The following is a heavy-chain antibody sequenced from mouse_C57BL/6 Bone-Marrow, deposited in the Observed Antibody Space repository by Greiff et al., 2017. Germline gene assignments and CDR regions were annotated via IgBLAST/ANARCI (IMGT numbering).Heavy chain of an antibody. CDR3: ARHEACSSYFAY. V-gene: IGHV1-62-2*01. Sequence: QVQLQQSGAELVKPGASVKLSCKASGYTFTEYTIHWIKQRSGQGLEWIGKFYPGSGSIKYNEKFKDKATLTADKSSSTVYMELSRLTSEDSAVYYCARHEACSSYFAYWGQGTLVTVSA. D-gene: IGHD1-1*01. CDR1: GYTFTEYT. J-gene: IGHJ3*01. CDR2: FYPGSGSI.